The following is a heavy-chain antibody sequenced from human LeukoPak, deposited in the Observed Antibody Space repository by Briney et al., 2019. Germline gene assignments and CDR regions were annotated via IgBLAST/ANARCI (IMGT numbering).Heavy chain of an antibody. CDR2: INHSGST. V-gene: IGHV4-34*01. Sequence: SETLSLTCAVYGGSFSGYYWRWIRQPPGKGLEWIGEINHSGSTNYNPSLKSRVTISVDTSKNQFSLKLSSVTAADTAVYYCARHSRGRWYVFDYWGQGTLVTVSS. D-gene: IGHD6-13*01. CDR3: ARHSRGRWYVFDY. J-gene: IGHJ4*02. CDR1: GGSFSGYY.